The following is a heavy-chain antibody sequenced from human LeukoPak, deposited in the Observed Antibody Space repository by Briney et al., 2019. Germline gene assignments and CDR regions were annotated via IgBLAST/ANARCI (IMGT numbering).Heavy chain of an antibody. CDR2: INPNSGGT. CDR1: GYTFTSYY. CDR3: ARDSRWEQRVDY. J-gene: IGHJ4*02. V-gene: IGHV1-2*02. Sequence: ASVKVSCKASGYTFTSYYMHWVRQAPGQGLEWMGWINPNSGGTNYAQKFQGRVTMTRDTSISTAYMELSRLRSDDTAVYYCARDSRWEQRVDYWGQGTLVTVSS. D-gene: IGHD1-26*01.